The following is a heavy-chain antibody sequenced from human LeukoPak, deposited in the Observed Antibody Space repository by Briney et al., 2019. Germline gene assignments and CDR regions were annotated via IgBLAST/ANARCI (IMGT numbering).Heavy chain of an antibody. V-gene: IGHV3-23*01. CDR1: GFTFSSYA. Sequence: PGGSLRLSCAASGFTFSSYAMSWVRQAPGKGLELVSAISGSGGSTYYADSVKGRFTISRDNSKNTLYLQMNSLRAEDTAVYYCAKFGYYDSSGYDGWGQGTLVTVSS. CDR2: ISGSGGST. CDR3: AKFGYYDSSGYDG. J-gene: IGHJ4*02. D-gene: IGHD3-22*01.